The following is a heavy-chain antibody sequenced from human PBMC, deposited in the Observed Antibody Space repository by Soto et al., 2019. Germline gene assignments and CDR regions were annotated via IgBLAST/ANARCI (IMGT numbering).Heavy chain of an antibody. CDR2: INAGNGNT. Sequence: ASVKVSCKASGYTFTSYAMPWVRQAPGQRLEWMGWINAGNGNTKYSQKFQGRVTITRDTSASTAYMELSSLRSEDTAVYYCARAWVVVTAPDYWGQGTLVTSPQ. D-gene: IGHD2-21*02. J-gene: IGHJ4*02. V-gene: IGHV1-3*01. CDR1: GYTFTSYA. CDR3: ARAWVVVTAPDY.